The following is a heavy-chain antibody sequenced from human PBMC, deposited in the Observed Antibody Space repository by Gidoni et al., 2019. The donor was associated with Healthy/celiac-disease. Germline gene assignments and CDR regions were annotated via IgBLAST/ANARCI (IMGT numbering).Heavy chain of an antibody. CDR2: INPSGGST. V-gene: IGHV1-46*03. J-gene: IGHJ5*02. Sequence: QVQLVQSGAEVKKPGASVKVSCKASGYTFTSYYMHWVRQAPGQGLEWMGIINPSGGSTSYEQKFQGRVTMTRDTSTSTVYMELSSLRSEDTAVYYCARLIAVAGRTGWFDPWGQGTLVTVSS. CDR1: GYTFTSYY. D-gene: IGHD6-19*01. CDR3: ARLIAVAGRTGWFDP.